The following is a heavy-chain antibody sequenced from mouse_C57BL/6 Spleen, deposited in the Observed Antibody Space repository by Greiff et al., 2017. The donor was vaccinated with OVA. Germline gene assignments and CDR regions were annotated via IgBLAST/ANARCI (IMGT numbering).Heavy chain of an antibody. CDR3: ARHGDWGYFDY. D-gene: IGHD4-1*01. J-gene: IGHJ2*01. V-gene: IGHV5-9*01. CDR2: ISGGGGNT. CDR1: GFTFSSYT. Sequence: EVHLVESGGGLVKPGGSLKLSCAASGFTFSSYTMSWVRQTPEKRLEWVATISGGGGNTYYPDSVKGRFTISRDNAKNTLYLQMSSLRSEDTALYYCARHGDWGYFDYWGQGTTLTVSS.